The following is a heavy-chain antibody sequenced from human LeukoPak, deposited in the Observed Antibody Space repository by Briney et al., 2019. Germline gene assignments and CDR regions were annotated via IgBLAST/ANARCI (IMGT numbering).Heavy chain of an antibody. CDR1: GGSISSGDYY. V-gene: IGHV4-30-4*01. CDR2: IYYSGST. CDR3: ARDLLNECNHLDY. D-gene: IGHD1-1*01. J-gene: IGHJ4*02. Sequence: SETLSLTCTVSGGSISSGDYYWSWIRQPPGKGLEWIGYIYYSGSTYYNPSLKSRVTISVDTSKNQFSLKLSSVTAADTAVYYCARDLLNECNHLDYWGQGTLVTVSS.